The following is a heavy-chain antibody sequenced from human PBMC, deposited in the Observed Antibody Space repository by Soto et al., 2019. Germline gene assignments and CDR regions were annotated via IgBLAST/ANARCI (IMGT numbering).Heavy chain of an antibody. J-gene: IGHJ6*02. Sequence: EVQLLESGGGLVQPGGSLRLSCAASGFTFSSCAMGWVRQAPGKGLEWVSDIIDSGGSTYYADSVKGRFTISRDNSKSTLYLQMNSLRAEDAALYYCAKGRSYYSYYGGDVWGQGPTVTVSS. V-gene: IGHV3-23*01. CDR3: AKGRSYYSYYGGDV. CDR1: GFTFSSCA. CDR2: IIDSGGST.